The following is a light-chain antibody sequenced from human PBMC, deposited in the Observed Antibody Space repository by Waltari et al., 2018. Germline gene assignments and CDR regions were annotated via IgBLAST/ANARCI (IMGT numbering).Light chain of an antibody. Sequence: QLVVTQSPSASASLGASVKFTCTLTRGHSSYALASPQQQPEKGPRYLMKINSDGSHKKGDGIPDRFSGSSSGAERYLTISSLQSEDEADYYCQTWGTGTWVFGGGTKLTVL. CDR3: QTWGTGTWV. CDR2: INSDGSH. CDR1: RGHSSYA. V-gene: IGLV4-69*01. J-gene: IGLJ3*02.